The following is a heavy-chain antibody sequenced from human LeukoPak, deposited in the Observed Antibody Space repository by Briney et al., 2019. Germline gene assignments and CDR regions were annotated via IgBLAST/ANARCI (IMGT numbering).Heavy chain of an antibody. CDR2: IYTSGTT. V-gene: IGHV4-61*02. J-gene: IGHJ3*02. CDR1: GGSISSSSYY. CDR3: ARHSGHSSTNDAFDI. Sequence: SETLSLTCTVSGGSISSSSYYWGWIRQPAGKGLEWIGRIYTSGTTNYSPSLKSRVTISEDMSKNQFSLKLTSVTAADTAVYYCARHSGHSSTNDAFDIWGQGTMVIVSS. D-gene: IGHD6-13*01.